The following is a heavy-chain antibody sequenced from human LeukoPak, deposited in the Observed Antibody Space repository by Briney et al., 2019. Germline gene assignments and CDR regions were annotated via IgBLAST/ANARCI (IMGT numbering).Heavy chain of an antibody. CDR1: GYTFTSYY. J-gene: IGHJ3*02. Sequence: ASVKVSCKASGYTFTSYYMHWVRQAPGQGLEWMGIINPSGGSTSYAQKFQGRVTMTRDTSISTAYMELSKLRSGDTALYYCARAGVWDYSDTSGYHNGAFDIWGQGTMVTVSS. CDR2: INPSGGST. CDR3: ARAGVWDYSDTSGYHNGAFDI. D-gene: IGHD3-22*01. V-gene: IGHV1-46*01.